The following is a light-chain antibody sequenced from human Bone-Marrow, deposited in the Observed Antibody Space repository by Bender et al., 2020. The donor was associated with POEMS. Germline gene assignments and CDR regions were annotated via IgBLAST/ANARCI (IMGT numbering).Light chain of an antibody. CDR1: HSDIGGYNY. CDR2: DVS. J-gene: IGLJ2*01. V-gene: IGLV2-14*03. CDR3: SSYTGSSTLVV. Sequence: QSALTQPASVSGSPGQSITISCTGTHSDIGGYNYVSWYQHRPGTAPKVILYDVSYRPSGISSRFSGSKSGSTASLTISGLQTEDEADYYCSSYTGSSTLVVFGGGTKLAVL.